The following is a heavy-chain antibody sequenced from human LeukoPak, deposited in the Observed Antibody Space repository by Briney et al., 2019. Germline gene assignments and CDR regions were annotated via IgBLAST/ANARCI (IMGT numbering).Heavy chain of an antibody. D-gene: IGHD5-24*01. CDR1: GFTFSSYS. V-gene: IGHV3-48*01. CDR2: ISSSSRAT. CDR3: ARDGHDGYHFDY. Sequence: GGSLRLSCAASGFTFSSYSINWVRQAPGKGLEWVSFISSSSRATYYADSVKGRFTISKDSAENSLYLQMNSLRAEDTAVYYCARDGHDGYHFDYWGQGTLVTVSS. J-gene: IGHJ4*02.